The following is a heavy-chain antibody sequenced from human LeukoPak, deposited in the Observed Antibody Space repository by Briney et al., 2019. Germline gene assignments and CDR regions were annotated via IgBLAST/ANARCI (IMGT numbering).Heavy chain of an antibody. CDR2: IYYSGST. J-gene: IGHJ4*02. CDR1: GGSISSGGYY. V-gene: IGHV4-31*03. Sequence: SQTLSHTCTVSGGSISSGGYYWSWIRQHPGKGLEWIGYIYYSGSTYYNPSLKSRVTISVDTSKNQFSLKLSSVTAADTAVYYCARTVVVVAATPLDYFDYWGQGTLVTVSS. CDR3: ARTVVVVAATPLDYFDY. D-gene: IGHD2-15*01.